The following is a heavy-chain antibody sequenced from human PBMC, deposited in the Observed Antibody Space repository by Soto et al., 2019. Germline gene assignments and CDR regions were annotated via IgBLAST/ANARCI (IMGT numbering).Heavy chain of an antibody. CDR3: ARGRIVASIHDAFEI. D-gene: IGHD2-21*01. Sequence: QGQLLQSGDEVKKPAASVRVSCRASGYDFTSYGISWVRQAPGQGLEWVSWISAYNGKRDTAQKFQGRVTMTLDTSTDTAHMELGDLTSADTAVYYCARGRIVASIHDAFEIWGQGTMVAVPS. CDR2: ISAYNGKR. V-gene: IGHV1-18*01. CDR1: GYDFTSYG. J-gene: IGHJ3*02.